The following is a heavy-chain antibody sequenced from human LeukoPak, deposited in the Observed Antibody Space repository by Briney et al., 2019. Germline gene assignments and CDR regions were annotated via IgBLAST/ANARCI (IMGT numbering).Heavy chain of an antibody. CDR2: ISTDGSST. Sequence: GGSLRLSCAASGFTFSSYWMHWVRQAPGKGLVWVSRISTDGSSTNYADSVKGRFTISRDNAKNTLYLQMNSLRAEDTAVYYCVPLTSGWSKGFFDYWGQGTLVTVSS. D-gene: IGHD6-19*01. V-gene: IGHV3-74*01. J-gene: IGHJ4*02. CDR1: GFTFSSYW. CDR3: VPLTSGWSKGFFDY.